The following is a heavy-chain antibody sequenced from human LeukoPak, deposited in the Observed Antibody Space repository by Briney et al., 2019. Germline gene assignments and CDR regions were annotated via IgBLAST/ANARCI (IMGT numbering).Heavy chain of an antibody. Sequence: GGSLRLSCAASGFTFSDYYMSWIRHAPGKGLEWVSFISTGSSAYTVFADSVKGRFTISRDNAKNSLYLQLDSLRAEDTAVYYCARGTRVPDYWGQGTLVTVSS. CDR2: ISTGSSAYT. D-gene: IGHD3-10*01. CDR1: GFTFSDYY. J-gene: IGHJ4*02. CDR3: ARGTRVPDY. V-gene: IGHV3-11*05.